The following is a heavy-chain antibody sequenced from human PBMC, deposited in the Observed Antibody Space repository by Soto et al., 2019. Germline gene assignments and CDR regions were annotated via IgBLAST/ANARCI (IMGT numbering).Heavy chain of an antibody. CDR3: ARDYYGDYILDY. CDR2: ISNTGSTK. Sequence: GGSLRLSCVVSGFSFSDYYMSWIRQAPGKGLEWISYISNTGSTKYYADSVKGRFTISRDNAKNSLYLQMNSLRGEDTAVYYCARDYYGDYILDYWGQGTLVTVSS. D-gene: IGHD4-17*01. J-gene: IGHJ4*02. CDR1: GFSFSDYY. V-gene: IGHV3-11*01.